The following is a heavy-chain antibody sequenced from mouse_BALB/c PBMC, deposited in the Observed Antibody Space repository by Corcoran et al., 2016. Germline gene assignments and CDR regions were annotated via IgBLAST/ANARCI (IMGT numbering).Heavy chain of an antibody. V-gene: IGHV9-3-1*01. J-gene: IGHJ1*01. D-gene: IGHD1-1*01. CDR2: INTYTGEP. CDR3: ARWDYYDGSSYWYLDV. Sequence: QIQLVQSGPELKKPGETVKISCKASGYTFTNYGMNWVKQAPGKGLKWMGWINTYTGEPTYADDFKGRFAFSLETSASTAYLQINNLKNEDTATYFCARWDYYDGSSYWYLDVWGAGTTVTVSS. CDR1: GYTFTNYG.